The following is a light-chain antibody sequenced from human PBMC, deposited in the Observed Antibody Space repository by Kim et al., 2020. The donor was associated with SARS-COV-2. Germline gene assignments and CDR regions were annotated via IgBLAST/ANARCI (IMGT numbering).Light chain of an antibody. CDR3: QQYSSHWT. Sequence: PAYVGDRVTITCRASQNISIWLAWYQQIAGKAPKLLIYKASSLESEVPLRFSGSGSGTEFTLTISSLQPDDFATYYCQQYSSHWTFGQGTKVDIK. CDR1: QNISIW. V-gene: IGKV1-5*03. CDR2: KAS. J-gene: IGKJ1*01.